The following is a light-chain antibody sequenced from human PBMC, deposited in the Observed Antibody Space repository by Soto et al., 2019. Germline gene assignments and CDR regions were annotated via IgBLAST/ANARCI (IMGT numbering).Light chain of an antibody. CDR1: QSLLHSNGYNY. V-gene: IGKV2-28*01. Sequence: IVMTQSPLSLPVTPGEPASISCRSSQSLLHSNGYNYLDWYLQKPGQSPQLLIYLGSNRASGVPDRFSGTGSGTDFTLKIIRVEAEDVGVYYCMQALQGPPTFGQVTKVEIK. CDR3: MQALQGPPT. J-gene: IGKJ1*01. CDR2: LGS.